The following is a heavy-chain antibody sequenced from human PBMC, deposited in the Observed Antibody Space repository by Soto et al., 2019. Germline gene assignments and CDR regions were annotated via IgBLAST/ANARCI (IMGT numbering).Heavy chain of an antibody. J-gene: IGHJ4*02. CDR3: VRHVRSEAFFAY. Sequence: PSETLSLTCTVSGVSVSSGRYYWSWIRQPPGKGLDLIGYVYFTGGTNYSPSLKSRVTISLDTSKNQFSLRLNSVTAADTAVYYCVRHVRSEAFFAYWSQGSLVTVSS. CDR2: VYFTGGT. CDR1: GVSVSSGRYY. V-gene: IGHV4-61*01.